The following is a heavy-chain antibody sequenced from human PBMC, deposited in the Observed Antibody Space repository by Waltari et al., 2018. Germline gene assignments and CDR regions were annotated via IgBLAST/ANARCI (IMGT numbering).Heavy chain of an antibody. D-gene: IGHD2-21*01. V-gene: IGHV4-61*09. J-gene: IGHJ3*02. CDR1: GGSISSGSYY. CDR2: IYTSGST. CDR3: ARPLSDDDAFDI. Sequence: QVQLQESGPGLVKPSQTLSLTCTVSGGSISSGSYYWSWIRQPAGKGLEWIGYIYTSGSTNYNPSLKSRVTISVDTSKNQFSLKLSSVTAADTAVYYYARPLSDDDAFDIWGQGTMVTVSS.